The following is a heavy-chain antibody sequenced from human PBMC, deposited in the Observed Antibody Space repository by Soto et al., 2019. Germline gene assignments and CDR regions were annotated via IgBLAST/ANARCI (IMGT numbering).Heavy chain of an antibody. J-gene: IGHJ3*02. CDR1: GFTFSSYS. CDR2: ISSSSSYI. D-gene: IGHD6-19*01. V-gene: IGHV3-21*01. Sequence: GGSLRLSCAASGFTFSSYSMNWVRQAPGKGLEWVSSISSSSSYIYYADSVKGRFTISRDNAKNSLYLQMNSLRAEDTAVYYCAREQDGSSGWLGSAFDIWGQGTMVTVSS. CDR3: AREQDGSSGWLGSAFDI.